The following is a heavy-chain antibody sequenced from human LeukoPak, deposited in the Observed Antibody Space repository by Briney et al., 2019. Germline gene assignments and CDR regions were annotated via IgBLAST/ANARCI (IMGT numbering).Heavy chain of an antibody. J-gene: IGHJ4*02. Sequence: SVKVSCKASGGTFSSYAISWVRQAPGQGLEWMGGIIPIFGTANYAQKFQGRVTITADESTSTAYMEVRSLRSDDTAVYYCAGVTTKDYWGQGTLVTVSS. CDR1: GGTFSSYA. CDR3: AGVTTKDY. CDR2: IIPIFGTA. V-gene: IGHV1-69*13. D-gene: IGHD4-17*01.